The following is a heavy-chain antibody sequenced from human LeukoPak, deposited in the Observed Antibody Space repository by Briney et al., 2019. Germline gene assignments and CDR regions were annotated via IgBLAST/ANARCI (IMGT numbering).Heavy chain of an antibody. Sequence: ASVKVSCKASGGTFSSYAISWVRQAPGQGLGWMGIINPSGGSTSYAQKFQGRVTMTRDTSTSTVYMELSSLRSEDTAVYYCARVSGSYSFFDPWGQGTLVTVSS. CDR3: ARVSGSYSFFDP. V-gene: IGHV1-46*01. CDR1: GGTFSSYA. J-gene: IGHJ5*02. D-gene: IGHD1-26*01. CDR2: INPSGGST.